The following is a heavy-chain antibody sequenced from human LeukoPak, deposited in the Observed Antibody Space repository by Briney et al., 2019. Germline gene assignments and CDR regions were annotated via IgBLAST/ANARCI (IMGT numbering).Heavy chain of an antibody. Sequence: SETLSLTCTVSGVSISSYYWSWIRHPPGKGLEWIGYIYYSGSTNYNPPLKSRVTISVDTPKTQFSLKLSSVTAADTAVYYCARQRRDGYKPASWFDPGGQGTLVTVSS. CDR1: GVSISSYY. V-gene: IGHV4-59*08. D-gene: IGHD5-24*01. CDR3: ARQRRDGYKPASWFDP. CDR2: IYYSGST. J-gene: IGHJ5*02.